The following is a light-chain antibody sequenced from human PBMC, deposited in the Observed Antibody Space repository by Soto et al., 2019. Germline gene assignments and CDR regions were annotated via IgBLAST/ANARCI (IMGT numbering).Light chain of an antibody. CDR1: TSDVGGYNL. Sequence: QSALTQPASVSGSPGQSITISCSGTTSDVGGYNLVSWYQQHTAKAPKLLIYEGTQRPSGVSSRFSGSKSGNTASLTISGLQAEDEADYYCCSYASSSSYVFGTGTQLTVL. J-gene: IGLJ1*01. V-gene: IGLV2-23*01. CDR2: EGT. CDR3: CSYASSSSYV.